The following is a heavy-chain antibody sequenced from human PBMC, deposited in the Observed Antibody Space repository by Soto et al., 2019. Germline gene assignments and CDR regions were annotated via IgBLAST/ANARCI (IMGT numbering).Heavy chain of an antibody. CDR3: AKDRIAIAE. D-gene: IGHD6-13*01. V-gene: IGHV3-33*06. Sequence: QVQLVESGGGVVQPGRSLRLSCAASGFTFSSYGMHWVRQAPGKGLEWVAVIWYDGSIKYYVDSVKGRFTISRDNSSNTLYLQMNSLRAEDTAVYYCAKDRIAIAEWGQGTLVTVSS. J-gene: IGHJ4*02. CDR1: GFTFSSYG. CDR2: IWYDGSIK.